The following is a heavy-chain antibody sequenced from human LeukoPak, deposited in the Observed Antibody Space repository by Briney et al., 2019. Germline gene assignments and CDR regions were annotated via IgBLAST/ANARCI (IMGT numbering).Heavy chain of an antibody. D-gene: IGHD3-22*01. Sequence: ASVKVSCKASGYTFTGYYMHWVRQAPGQGLEWMGRIGPNSGVTNYAQKFQGRVTMTRDTSLSTAYMDLSSLRSDDTAVYYCARGYYESSGTFDYWGQRTLVTVSS. CDR3: ARGYYESSGTFDY. CDR1: GYTFTGYY. J-gene: IGHJ4*02. V-gene: IGHV1-2*06. CDR2: IGPNSGVT.